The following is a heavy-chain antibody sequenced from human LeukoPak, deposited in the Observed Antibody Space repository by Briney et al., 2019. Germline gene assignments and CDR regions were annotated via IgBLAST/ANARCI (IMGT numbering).Heavy chain of an antibody. V-gene: IGHV4-38-2*02. CDR1: GYSISSGYY. Sequence: SETLSLTCTVSGYSISSGYYWGWIRQPPGKGLEWIGSIHHSGSTYYNPSLKSRVTISVDTSKNQFSLKLSSVTAADTAVYYCARVGRDTVKIDYWGQGTLVTVSS. D-gene: IGHD4-17*01. J-gene: IGHJ4*02. CDR2: IHHSGST. CDR3: ARVGRDTVKIDY.